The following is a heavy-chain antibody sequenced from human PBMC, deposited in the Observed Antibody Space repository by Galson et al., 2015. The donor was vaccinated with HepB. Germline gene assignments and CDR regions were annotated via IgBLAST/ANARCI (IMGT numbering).Heavy chain of an antibody. J-gene: IGHJ3*02. Sequence: CAISGDSVSTNSAAWNWIRQSPSRGLEWLGRTYYRAKLYSDVEYAPSVRGRITISADTSKNQFSLHLKSVTPEDTAVYYCARDQALVESRSAFDIWGQGTMVTVSS. CDR3: ARDQALVESRSAFDI. V-gene: IGHV6-1*01. D-gene: IGHD3-16*01. CDR1: GDSVSTNSAA. CDR2: TYYRAKLYS.